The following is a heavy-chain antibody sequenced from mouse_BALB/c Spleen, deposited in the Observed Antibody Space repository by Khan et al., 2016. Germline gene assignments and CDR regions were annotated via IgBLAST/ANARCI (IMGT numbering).Heavy chain of an antibody. D-gene: IGHD2-3*01. J-gene: IGHJ2*01. CDR1: GYAFSSYW. Sequence: QVQLKQSGAELVRPGSSVKISCKASGYAFSSYWMNWVKQRPGQGLEWIGQIYPGDGDTNYNGKFKGKATLTADKSSSIAYMQLSSLTSEDSAVYFWARDDGSSDYWGQGTTLTVSS. V-gene: IGHV1-80*01. CDR3: ARDDGSSDY. CDR2: IYPGDGDT.